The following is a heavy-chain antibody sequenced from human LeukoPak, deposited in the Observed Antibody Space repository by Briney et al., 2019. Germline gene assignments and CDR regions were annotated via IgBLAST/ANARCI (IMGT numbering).Heavy chain of an antibody. J-gene: IGHJ4*02. CDR1: GYTFTSYD. Sequence: EASVKVSCKASGYTFTSYDINWVRQATGQGLEWMGWMNPNSGNTGYAQKFQGRVTITRNTSISTAYMELSSLRSEDTAVYYCARGRKYYDILTGYYIGFYFDYWGQGTLVTVSS. D-gene: IGHD3-9*01. V-gene: IGHV1-8*01. CDR2: MNPNSGNT. CDR3: ARGRKYYDILTGYYIGFYFDY.